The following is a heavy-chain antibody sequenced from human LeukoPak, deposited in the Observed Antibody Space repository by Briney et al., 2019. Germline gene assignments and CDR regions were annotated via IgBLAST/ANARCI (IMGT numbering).Heavy chain of an antibody. CDR3: ARGVVVVPAATNNWFDP. J-gene: IGHJ5*02. CDR2: IYYSEST. D-gene: IGHD2-2*01. Sequence: SQTLSLTCTVSGGSISSGDYYWSWIRQPPGKGLEWIGHIYYSESTYYNPSLKSRVTISVDTSKNQFSLKLSSVTAADTAVYYCARGVVVVPAATNNWFDPWGQGTLVTVSS. CDR1: GGSISSGDYY. V-gene: IGHV4-30-4*01.